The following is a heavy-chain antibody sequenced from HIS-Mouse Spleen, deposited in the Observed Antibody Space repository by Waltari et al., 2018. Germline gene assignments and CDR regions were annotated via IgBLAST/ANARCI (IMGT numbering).Heavy chain of an antibody. D-gene: IGHD3-3*01. CDR2: IYYSGST. V-gene: IGHV4-59*01. J-gene: IGHJ6*02. CDR1: GGSISSYY. CDR3: ARDRGYDFWSGGDYYGMDV. Sequence: QVQLQESGPGLVKPSETLSLTCTVSGGSISSYYWSWIRQPPGKGLEWIGYIYYSGSTNYNPSLKSRVTISVDTSKNQFSLKLSSVTAADTAVYYCARDRGYDFWSGGDYYGMDVWGQGTTVTVSS.